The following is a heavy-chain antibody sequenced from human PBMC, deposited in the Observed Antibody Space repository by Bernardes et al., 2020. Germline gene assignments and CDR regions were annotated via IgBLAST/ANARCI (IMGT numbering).Heavy chain of an antibody. CDR2: ISYDGSNK. CDR1: GFTFSSYA. V-gene: IGHV3-30-3*01. J-gene: IGHJ1*01. Sequence: GGSLRLSCAASGFTFSSYAMHWVCQAPGKGLEWVAVISYDGSNKYYADSVKGRFTISRDNSKNTLYLQMNSLRAEDTAVYYCARDHSSSWYTEYFQHWGQGTLVTVSS. D-gene: IGHD6-13*01. CDR3: ARDHSSSWYTEYFQH.